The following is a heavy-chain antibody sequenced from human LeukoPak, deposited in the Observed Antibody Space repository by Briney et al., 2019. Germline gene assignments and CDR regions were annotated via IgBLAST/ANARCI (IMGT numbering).Heavy chain of an antibody. CDR3: TTLTYYYGSGSFYFDY. CDR1: GFTFSSYE. J-gene: IGHJ4*02. D-gene: IGHD3-10*01. Sequence: GGSLRLSCAASGFTFSSYEMNWVRQAPGKGLEWVGRIKSKTDGGTTDYAAPVKGRFTISRDDSKNTLYLQMNSLKTEDTAVYYCTTLTYYYGSGSFYFDYWGQGTLVTVSS. V-gene: IGHV3-15*01. CDR2: IKSKTDGGTT.